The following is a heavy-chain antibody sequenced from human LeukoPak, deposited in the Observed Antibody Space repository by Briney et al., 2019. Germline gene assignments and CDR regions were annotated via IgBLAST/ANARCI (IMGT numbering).Heavy chain of an antibody. CDR2: ISWNSGSI. D-gene: IGHD1-26*01. V-gene: IGHV3-9*01. Sequence: GRSLRLSCAASGFTFDDYAMHRVRQAPGKGLEWVSGISWNSGSIGYADSVKGRFTISRDNAKNSLYLQMNSLRAEDTAVYYCARAVGSFLDYWGQGTLVTVSS. CDR3: ARAVGSFLDY. CDR1: GFTFDDYA. J-gene: IGHJ4*02.